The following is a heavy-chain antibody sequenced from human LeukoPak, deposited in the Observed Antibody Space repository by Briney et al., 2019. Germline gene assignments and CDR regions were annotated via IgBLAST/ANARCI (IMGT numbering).Heavy chain of an antibody. CDR2: INHSGST. V-gene: IGHV4-34*01. Sequence: PSETLSLTCAVYGGSFSGYYWSWIRQPPGKGLEWIGEINHSGSTNYNPSLKSRVTISVDTSKNQFSLKLSSVTAADTAVYYCARERSHSSSWYQKYYFDYWGQGTLVTVSS. D-gene: IGHD6-13*01. J-gene: IGHJ4*02. CDR1: GGSFSGYY. CDR3: ARERSHSSSWYQKYYFDY.